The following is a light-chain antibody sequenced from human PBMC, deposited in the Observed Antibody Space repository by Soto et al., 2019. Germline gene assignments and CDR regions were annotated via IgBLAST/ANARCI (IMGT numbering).Light chain of an antibody. CDR1: QSVSSY. Sequence: EIVLTQSPATLSLSPGERATLSCRASQSVSSYLAWYQQKPGQAPRLLIHDASNRAPGIPARFSGSGSGTDFTLTISSLEPEDFAVYYCQQRSNWPPLTFGGGTKVEIK. CDR3: QQRSNWPPLT. V-gene: IGKV3-11*01. CDR2: DAS. J-gene: IGKJ4*01.